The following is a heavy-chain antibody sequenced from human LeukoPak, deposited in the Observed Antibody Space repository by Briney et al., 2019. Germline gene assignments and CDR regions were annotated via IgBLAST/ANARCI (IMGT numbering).Heavy chain of an antibody. J-gene: IGHJ5*02. V-gene: IGHV3-73*01. D-gene: IGHD3-22*01. CDR1: GFTFSGSA. Sequence: GGSLRLSCAASGFTFSGSALHWVRQASGKGLEWVGRIRSTANGYATAYAASVKGRFTISRDDSKNTAYLQMNSLRAEDTAVYYCAKDSSWGSDAMIVVLTPKLDLWGQGTLVTVSS. CDR2: IRSTANGYAT. CDR3: AKDSSWGSDAMIVVLTPKLDL.